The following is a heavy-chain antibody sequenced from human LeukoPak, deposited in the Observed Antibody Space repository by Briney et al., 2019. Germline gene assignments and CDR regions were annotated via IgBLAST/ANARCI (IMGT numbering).Heavy chain of an antibody. CDR1: GGSISSGGYY. CDR2: IYYSGST. V-gene: IGHV4-61*08. Sequence: PSETLSLTCTVSGGSISSGGYYWSWIRQHPGKGLEWIGYIYYSGSTYYNPSLRSQVAISADTSKNQFSLRLSSVTAADTAVYYCAVTTEYYYMDVWGKGTTVTVSS. J-gene: IGHJ6*03. D-gene: IGHD1-26*01. CDR3: AVTTEYYYMDV.